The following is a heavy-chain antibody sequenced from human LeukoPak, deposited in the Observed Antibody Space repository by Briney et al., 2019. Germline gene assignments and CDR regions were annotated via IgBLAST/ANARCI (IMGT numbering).Heavy chain of an antibody. D-gene: IGHD2-15*01. V-gene: IGHV4-59*08. CDR1: GDSVSIYY. Sequence: PSETLSLTCTVSGDSVSIYYWSWIRQPPGQGLEWIGYIYYRGNTNYNPSLKSRVTISADTSNIHFSLRLSSVTAADTAVYYCASTGGYCSGSYCYSYQFIDSWGQGTLVTVSS. CDR3: ASTGGYCSGSYCYSYQFIDS. CDR2: IYYRGNT. J-gene: IGHJ4*02.